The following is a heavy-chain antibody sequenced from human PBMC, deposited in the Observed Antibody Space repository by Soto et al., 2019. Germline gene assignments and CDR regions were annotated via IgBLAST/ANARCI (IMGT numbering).Heavy chain of an antibody. CDR3: ARDLYGDGDAFDI. Sequence: GGSLRLSCAASGFTFSSYSMNWVRQAPGKGLEWVSSISSSSSYIYYADSVKGRFTISRDNAKNSLYLQMNSLRAEDTAVYYCARDLYGDGDAFDIWGQGTMVTVSS. CDR1: GFTFSSYS. D-gene: IGHD4-17*01. J-gene: IGHJ3*02. V-gene: IGHV3-21*01. CDR2: ISSSSSYI.